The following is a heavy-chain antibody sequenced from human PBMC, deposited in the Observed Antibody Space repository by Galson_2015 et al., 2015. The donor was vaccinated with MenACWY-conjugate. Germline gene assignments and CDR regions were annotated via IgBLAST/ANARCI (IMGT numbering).Heavy chain of an antibody. V-gene: IGHV3-73*01. J-gene: IGHJ5*02. CDR1: GFSFSDSA. D-gene: IGHD6-13*01. Sequence: SLRLSCAASGFSFSDSAMHWVRQASGKGLEWVGRIRSKANNYATAYAASVKGRFTISRDDSKNTAYLQMNSLKTEDTAVYYCTGGIAAAGMGPWGQGTLVTVSS. CDR3: TGGIAAAGMGP. CDR2: IRSKANNYAT.